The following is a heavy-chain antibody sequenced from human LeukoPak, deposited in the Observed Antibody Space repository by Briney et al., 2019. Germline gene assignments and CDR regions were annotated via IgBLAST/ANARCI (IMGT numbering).Heavy chain of an antibody. CDR3: AKKSWGSSWFFDY. D-gene: IGHD6-13*01. CDR1: GFTFSSYA. Sequence: GGSLRLSCAASGFTFSSYAMSWVRQAPGNGLEWVSAISGSGGSTYYADSVKGRFTISRDNSKNTLYLQMNSLRAEDTAVYYCAKKSWGSSWFFDYWGQGTLVTVSS. J-gene: IGHJ4*02. CDR2: ISGSGGST. V-gene: IGHV3-23*01.